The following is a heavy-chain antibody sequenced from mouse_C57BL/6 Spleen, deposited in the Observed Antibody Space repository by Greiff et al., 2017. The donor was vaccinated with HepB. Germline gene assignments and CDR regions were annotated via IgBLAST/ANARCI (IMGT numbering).Heavy chain of an antibody. V-gene: IGHV1-52*01. D-gene: IGHD2-5*01. CDR2: IDPSDSET. CDR1: GYTFTSYW. CDR3: ARGAYYSNPHWYFDV. Sequence: VQLQQPGAELVRPGSSVKLSCKASGYTFTSYWMHWVKQRPIQGLEWIGNIDPSDSETHYNQKFKDKATLTVDKSSSTAYMQLSSLTSEDSAVYYCARGAYYSNPHWYFDVWGTGTTVTVSS. J-gene: IGHJ1*03.